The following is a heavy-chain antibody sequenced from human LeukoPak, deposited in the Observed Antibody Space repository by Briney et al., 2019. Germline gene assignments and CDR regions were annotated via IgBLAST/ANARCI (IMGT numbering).Heavy chain of an antibody. D-gene: IGHD6-6*01. CDR1: GFTFSDYW. CDR2: IKQDGSQR. Sequence: PAWSLRLSCTASGFTFSDYWMTWVRQAPGKGPEWVANIKQDGSQRYYVDSVRGRFTISRDNAKNSLFLQMNGLRAEDTAVYYCARRGGSSSRRSPIDYWGQGTLVTVSS. V-gene: IGHV3-7*01. J-gene: IGHJ4*02. CDR3: ARRGGSSSRRSPIDY.